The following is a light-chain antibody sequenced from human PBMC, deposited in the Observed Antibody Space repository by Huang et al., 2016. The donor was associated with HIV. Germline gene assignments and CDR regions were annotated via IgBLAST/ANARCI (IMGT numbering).Light chain of an antibody. CDR2: DAS. Sequence: EIVMTQSPGTLSVSPGERATLSCRASQSVSSDLAWYQQKPGQAPRLVIYDASTRATGIPARFSGSGSGTEFTLTISSLQSEDFAVYYCQQYNDWPPNTFGQGPSLRSN. CDR3: QQYNDWPPNT. J-gene: IGKJ2*01. V-gene: IGKV3-15*01. CDR1: QSVSSD.